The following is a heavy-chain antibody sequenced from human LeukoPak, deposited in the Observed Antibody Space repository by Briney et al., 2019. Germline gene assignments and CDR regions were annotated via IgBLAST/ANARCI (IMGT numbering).Heavy chain of an antibody. D-gene: IGHD2-2*01. J-gene: IGHJ4*02. Sequence: GGSLRLSCAASGFTFSSYGIHWVRQAPGKGLEWVAFIRYDGSNKYYADSVKGRFTISRDNSKNTLYLQMNSLRAEDTAVYYCAKFPSYQLLGPTDDYWGQGTLVTVSS. V-gene: IGHV3-30*02. CDR2: IRYDGSNK. CDR3: AKFPSYQLLGPTDDY. CDR1: GFTFSSYG.